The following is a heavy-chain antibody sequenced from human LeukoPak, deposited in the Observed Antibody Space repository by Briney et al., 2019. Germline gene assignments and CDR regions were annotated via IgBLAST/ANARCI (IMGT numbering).Heavy chain of an antibody. D-gene: IGHD5-18*01. CDR2: INQDGSEK. Sequence: PGGSLRLSCAASGFTFSSYVMHWVRQAPGKGLEWVANINQDGSEKNDVVSVRGRFTISRDNAKTSLYLQMNSLRAEDTAVYYCARDLSGVTGYTYGRGIDYWGQGTLVTVSS. J-gene: IGHJ4*02. CDR3: ARDLSGVTGYTYGRGIDY. CDR1: GFTFSSYV. V-gene: IGHV3-7*01.